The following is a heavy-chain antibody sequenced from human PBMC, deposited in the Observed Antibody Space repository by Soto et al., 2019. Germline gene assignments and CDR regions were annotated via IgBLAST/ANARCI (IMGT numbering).Heavy chain of an antibody. CDR2: IYYSGRT. CDR3: ARGIVVVTTTQLCNYGVVI. D-gene: IGHD2-21*02. J-gene: IGHJ6*01. CDR1: GGSIRSDGYY. Sequence: PSETLSLTCTVSGGSIRSDGYYWSWVRQHPGKGLEYIGYIYYSGRTYYNPSLMSRVTISLDTSESQFSLKLSSVTAADTAVYYCARGIVVVTTTQLCNYGVVILGPGATVTVSS. V-gene: IGHV4-31*03.